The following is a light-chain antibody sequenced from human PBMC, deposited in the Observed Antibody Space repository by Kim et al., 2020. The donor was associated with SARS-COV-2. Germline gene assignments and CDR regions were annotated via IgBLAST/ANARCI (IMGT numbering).Light chain of an antibody. CDR3: CSYAGSYTVV. J-gene: IGLJ2*01. CDR2: DVS. CDR1: SSDVGVYNS. V-gene: IGLV2-11*01. Sequence: GQSVTISCTGTSSDVGVYNSVSWYQQHPGKAPKLMIYDVSKRPSGVPDRFSGSKSGNTASLTISGLQAEDEADYYCCSYAGSYTVVFGGGTQLTVL.